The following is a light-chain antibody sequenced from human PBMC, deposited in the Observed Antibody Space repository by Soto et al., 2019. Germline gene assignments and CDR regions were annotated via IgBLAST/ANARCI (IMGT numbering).Light chain of an antibody. V-gene: IGKV3-20*01. CDR3: QHYAGGSRIT. CDR2: DAS. Sequence: EFVLTQSPGTLSLSPGERATLSCRASQTVRNNYLAWYQQKPGQAPRLLIYDASSRATGIPDRFSGGGSGTDFTLTISRLEPEDFALYYCQHYAGGSRITFGQGTRLEIK. J-gene: IGKJ5*01. CDR1: QTVRNNY.